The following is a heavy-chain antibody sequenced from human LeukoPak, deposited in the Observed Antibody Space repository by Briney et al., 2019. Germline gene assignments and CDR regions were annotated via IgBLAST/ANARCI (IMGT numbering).Heavy chain of an antibody. D-gene: IGHD6-19*01. CDR3: AKGGGSSGWFNNWFDP. V-gene: IGHV1-46*01. J-gene: IGHJ5*02. CDR1: GCTFTNYY. CDR2: INPSDGST. Sequence: ASVKVSCKASGCTFTNYYMHWVRQAPGQGLEWMGIINPSDGSTSYAQKFQGRVTMTRDTSTSTVYMELNSLRSDDTAVYYCAKGGGSSGWFNNWFDPWGQGTLVTVSS.